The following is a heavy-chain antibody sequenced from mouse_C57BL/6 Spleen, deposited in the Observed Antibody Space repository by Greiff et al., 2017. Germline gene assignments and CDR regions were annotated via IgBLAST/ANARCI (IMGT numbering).Heavy chain of an antibody. V-gene: IGHV1-53*01. D-gene: IGHD1-1*01. J-gene: IGHJ2*01. CDR2: INPSNGGT. CDR1: GYTFTSYW. Sequence: VQLQQPGTELVKPGASVKLSCKASGYTFTSYWMHRVKQRPGQGLEWIGNINPSNGGTNYNEKFKSKATLTVDKSSSTAYMQLSSLTSEDSAVYYCARGVVVEDYFDYWGQGTTLTVSS. CDR3: ARGVVVEDYFDY.